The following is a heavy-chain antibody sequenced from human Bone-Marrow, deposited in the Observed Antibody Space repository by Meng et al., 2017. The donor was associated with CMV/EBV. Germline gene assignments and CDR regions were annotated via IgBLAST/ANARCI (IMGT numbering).Heavy chain of an antibody. CDR3: AKGGRGSPLDY. D-gene: IGHD2-15*01. V-gene: IGHV3-23*01. CDR2: IVDSGGSK. CDR1: GFTYSKYG. Sequence: SCVASGFTYSKYGMTWVRQAPGKGLERVSMIVDSGGSKDYADSVKGRFTISRDNSKNTLYLQMNSLRVDDTAVYYCAKGGRGSPLDYWGQGTLVTVSS. J-gene: IGHJ4*02.